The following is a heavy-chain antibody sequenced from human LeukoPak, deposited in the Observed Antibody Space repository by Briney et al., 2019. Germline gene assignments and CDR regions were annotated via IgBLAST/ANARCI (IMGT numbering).Heavy chain of an antibody. D-gene: IGHD6-19*01. CDR1: GGSFSGYY. CDR3: ARRLIAVALRGPFDY. Sequence: SETLSLTCAVYGGSFSGYYWSWIRQPPGKGLEWIGEINHSGSTNYNPSLKSRVTISVDTSKNQFSLKLSSVTAADTAVYYCARRLIAVALRGPFDYWGQGTLVAVSS. V-gene: IGHV4-34*01. CDR2: INHSGST. J-gene: IGHJ4*02.